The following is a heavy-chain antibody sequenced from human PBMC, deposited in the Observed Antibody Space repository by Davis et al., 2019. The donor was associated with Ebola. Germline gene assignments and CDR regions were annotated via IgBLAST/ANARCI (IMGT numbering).Heavy chain of an antibody. D-gene: IGHD3-10*01. CDR1: GYTFTSYG. CDR2: ISAYNDNK. J-gene: IGHJ5*02. Sequence: ASVKVSCKASGYTFTSYGITWVRQAPGQGLEWMGWISAYNDNKNYAQNLQGRVTMTTDTSTSTAYMELRSLRFDDTAVYYCARDMGMVHEANWFDPWGQGTLVTVSS. CDR3: ARDMGMVHEANWFDP. V-gene: IGHV1-18*01.